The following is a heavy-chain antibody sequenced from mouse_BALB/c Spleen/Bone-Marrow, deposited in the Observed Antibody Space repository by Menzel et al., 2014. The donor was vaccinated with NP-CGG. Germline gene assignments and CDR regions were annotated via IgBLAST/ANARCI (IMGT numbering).Heavy chain of an antibody. CDR3: ARGGISVDY. Sequence: LQESGAELVRPGSSVKISCKASGYAFSVYWMNWVKQRPGQGLEWIGQIYPGDGDTNYNGKFKGRATLTADKSSNTAYMQLSSQTSEDSAVYFCARGGISVDYWGQGTTLTVSS. J-gene: IGHJ2*01. CDR1: GYAFSVYW. CDR2: IYPGDGDT. V-gene: IGHV1-80*01.